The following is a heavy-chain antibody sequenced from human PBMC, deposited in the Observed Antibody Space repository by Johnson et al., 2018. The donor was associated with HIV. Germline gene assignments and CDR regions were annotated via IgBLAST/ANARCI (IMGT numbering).Heavy chain of an antibody. Sequence: VQLVESGGGLVQPGGSLRLSCAASGFTFDDYAMSWVRQAPGKGLEWVANIKQDGSEKYYVGSLEGRFTVSRDNAKNSLYLQMNSLRAEDTALYYCARERIGYSSSGDAFDIWGQGTMVTVSS. CDR3: ARERIGYSSSGDAFDI. J-gene: IGHJ3*02. CDR1: GFTFDDYA. D-gene: IGHD2-2*01. CDR2: IKQDGSEK. V-gene: IGHV3-7*03.